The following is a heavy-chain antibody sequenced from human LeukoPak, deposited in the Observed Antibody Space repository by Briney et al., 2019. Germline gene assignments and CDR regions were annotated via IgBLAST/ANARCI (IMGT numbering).Heavy chain of an antibody. V-gene: IGHV1-8*01. Sequence: GASVKVSCKASGYTFTSYDINWVRQATGQGLEWMGWMNPNSGNTGYAQKFQGRVTMTRNTSISTAYMELSSLRSEDTAVYYCARGQLVEGLGAFDIWGQGTMVTVSS. CDR2: MNPNSGNT. CDR1: GYTFTSYD. J-gene: IGHJ3*02. D-gene: IGHD6-13*01. CDR3: ARGQLVEGLGAFDI.